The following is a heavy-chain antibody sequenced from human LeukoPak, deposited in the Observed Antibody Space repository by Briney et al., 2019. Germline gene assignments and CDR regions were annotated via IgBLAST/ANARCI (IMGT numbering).Heavy chain of an antibody. D-gene: IGHD2-2*03. Sequence: ASVKVSCKASGYTFTGYYMHWVRQAPGQRREWMGWINPNSGGTNYAQKFQGRVTMTRDTSISTAYMELSSLRSDDTAVYYCARLDIVVVPAYRGYFDYWGEGTLVTVSS. CDR1: GYTFTGYY. V-gene: IGHV1-2*02. CDR3: ARLDIVVVPAYRGYFDY. CDR2: INPNSGGT. J-gene: IGHJ4*02.